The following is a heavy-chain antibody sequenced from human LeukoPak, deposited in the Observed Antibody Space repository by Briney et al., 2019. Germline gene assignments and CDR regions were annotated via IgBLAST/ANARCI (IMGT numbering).Heavy chain of an antibody. D-gene: IGHD6-25*01. CDR1: GFTFSSYC. Sequence: AVSLRLSCAASGFTFSSYCMHWVRQAPVKRLACVSRINIDGSSPSYADSVKGRFTISRDNPQNTVYLHMNSLRLEDTALYYCPRGPPWYFDLWGQGTLVTVSS. CDR3: PRGPPWYFDL. V-gene: IGHV3-74*01. J-gene: IGHJ2*01. CDR2: INIDGSSP.